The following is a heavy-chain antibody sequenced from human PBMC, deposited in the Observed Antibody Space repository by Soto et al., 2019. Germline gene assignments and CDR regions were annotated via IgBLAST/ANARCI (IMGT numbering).Heavy chain of an antibody. Sequence: SGPTLVNPTQTLTLTCTFSGFSLSTSGVCVGLIRQPPGKALEWLALIYWDDDKRYSPSLKSRLTITKDTSKNQVVLTMTNMDPVDTATYYCAHRMETWVVYAMGAYFGYWGQGTLVTVSS. J-gene: IGHJ4*02. V-gene: IGHV2-5*02. CDR2: IYWDDDK. CDR3: AHRMETWVVYAMGAYFGY. D-gene: IGHD2-8*02. CDR1: GFSLSTSGVC.